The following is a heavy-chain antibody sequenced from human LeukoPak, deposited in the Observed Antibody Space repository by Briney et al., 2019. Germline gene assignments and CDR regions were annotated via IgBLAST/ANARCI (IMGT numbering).Heavy chain of an antibody. D-gene: IGHD2-21*01. V-gene: IGHV3-30*02. CDR2: IWSGGINR. Sequence: GGSLRLSCAASGFTFRNHGMHWVRQAPGKGLEWVAIIWSGGINRYYADPVKGRFTISRDDSKNTLFLQMNTLTTEDTAVYYCAKDWGGSKYYIDVWGRGTMVTVSS. CDR3: AKDWGGSKYYIDV. CDR1: GFTFRNHG. J-gene: IGHJ6*03.